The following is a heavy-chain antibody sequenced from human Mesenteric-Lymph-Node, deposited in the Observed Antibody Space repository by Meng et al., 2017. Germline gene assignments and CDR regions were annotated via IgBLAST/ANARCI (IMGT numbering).Heavy chain of an antibody. Sequence: LRLSCSVSGDSIRNYYCSWIRQPPGQGLEWIGYIYHTANTNYNPSLKSRVTMSVDTSKNQFSLKLSSVTAADTAIYYCARDMRDGYSIDDAFDIWGQGTMVTVSS. CDR1: GDSIRNYY. V-gene: IGHV4-59*01. CDR2: IYHTANT. J-gene: IGHJ3*02. CDR3: ARDMRDGYSIDDAFDI. D-gene: IGHD5-24*01.